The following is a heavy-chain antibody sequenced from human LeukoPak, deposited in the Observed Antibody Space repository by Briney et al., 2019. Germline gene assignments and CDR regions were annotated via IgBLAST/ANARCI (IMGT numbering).Heavy chain of an antibody. CDR1: GGSISSYY. V-gene: IGHV4-4*07. J-gene: IGHJ5*02. CDR2: IYTSGST. Sequence: SETLSLTCTVSGGSISSYYWSWIRQPAGKGPEWIGRIYTSGSTNYNPSLKSRVTMSVDTSKNQFSLKLSSVTAADTAVYYCARAFRWYGDANWFDPWGQGTLVTVSS. CDR3: ARAFRWYGDANWFDP. D-gene: IGHD4-17*01.